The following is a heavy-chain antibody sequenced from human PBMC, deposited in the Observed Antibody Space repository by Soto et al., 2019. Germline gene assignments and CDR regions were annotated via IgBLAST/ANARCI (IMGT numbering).Heavy chain of an antibody. Sequence: QVQLVQSGAEVKKPGSSVKVSCKASGGTFSSYAISWVRQAPGQRLEWMGGIIPIFGTANYAHKFHGRVTIPADESTSTAYMELSSLRSEDTAVYYCARLNTAMDESLDYWGQGTLVTVSS. V-gene: IGHV1-69*01. CDR1: GGTFSSYA. CDR2: IIPIFGTA. J-gene: IGHJ4*02. D-gene: IGHD5-18*01. CDR3: ARLNTAMDESLDY.